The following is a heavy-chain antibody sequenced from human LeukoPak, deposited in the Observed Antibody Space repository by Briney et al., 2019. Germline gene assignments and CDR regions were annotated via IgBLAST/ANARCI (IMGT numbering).Heavy chain of an antibody. CDR2: ISYDESNK. J-gene: IGHJ6*02. CDR3: AKGLGYYDSGESYYYGMDV. D-gene: IGHD3-10*01. V-gene: IGHV3-30*18. CDR1: GFTFGSYG. Sequence: GGSLRLSCAASGFTFGSYGMHWVRQAPGKGLEWVAVISYDESNKYAGSVKGRFTISRDNSKNTLYLQMNSLRAEDTAVYYCAKGLGYYDSGESYYYGMDVWGQGTTVTVSS.